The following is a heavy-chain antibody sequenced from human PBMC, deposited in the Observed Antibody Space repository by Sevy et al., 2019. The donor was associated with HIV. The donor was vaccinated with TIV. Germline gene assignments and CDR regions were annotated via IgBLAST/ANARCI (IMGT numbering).Heavy chain of an antibody. D-gene: IGHD2-2*01. CDR2: ISAYKGNT. CDR1: GYTFTSYG. V-gene: IGHV1-18*01. Sequence: ASVKVSCKASGYTFTSYGISWVRQAPGQGLEWMGWISAYKGNTNYAQKLQGRVTMTTDTSTSTAYMELRSLRSDDTAVYYCARYYCSSTSCYVNWFDPWGQGTLVTVSS. CDR3: ARYYCSSTSCYVNWFDP. J-gene: IGHJ5*02.